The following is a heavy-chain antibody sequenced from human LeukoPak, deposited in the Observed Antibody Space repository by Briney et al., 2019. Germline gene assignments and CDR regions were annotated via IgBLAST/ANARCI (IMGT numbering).Heavy chain of an antibody. Sequence: GGSLRLSCAASGITFRSYGMHWVRQAPGKGLEWVTFIRYDGGNKYYTDSVKGRFTISRDNSKNTLYLQMNSLRTEDTAVYYCAKDSYYYYIDVWGKGTTVTVSS. CDR3: AKDSYYYYIDV. CDR2: IRYDGGNK. J-gene: IGHJ6*03. V-gene: IGHV3-30*02. CDR1: GITFRSYG.